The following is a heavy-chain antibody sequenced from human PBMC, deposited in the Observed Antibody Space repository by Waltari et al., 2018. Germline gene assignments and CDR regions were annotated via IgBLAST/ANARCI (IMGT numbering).Heavy chain of an antibody. D-gene: IGHD6-13*01. Sequence: QVQLVESGGGVVQPGRSLRLSCAASGFTFSSYGMHWVRQAPGKGLEWVAVIWYDGSNKYYADSVKGRFTISRDNAKNSLYLQMNSLRAEDTAVYYCARARSSSWYSYLDYWGQGTLVTVSS. J-gene: IGHJ4*02. V-gene: IGHV3-33*01. CDR1: GFTFSSYG. CDR2: IWYDGSNK. CDR3: ARARSSSWYSYLDY.